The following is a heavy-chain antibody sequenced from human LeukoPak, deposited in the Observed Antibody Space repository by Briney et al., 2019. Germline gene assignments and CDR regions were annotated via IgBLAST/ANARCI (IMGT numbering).Heavy chain of an antibody. V-gene: IGHV3-30*02. CDR3: ARDRHELYYYDSSGGGY. Sequence: GGSLRLSCAASGFTFSYYGMHWVRQAPGKGLEWVAFKQNDGSTTFYADSVKGRFTISRDNAKNSLYLQMNSLRAEDTAVYYCARDRHELYYYDSSGGGYWGQGTLVTVSS. CDR2: KQNDGSTT. CDR1: GFTFSYYG. D-gene: IGHD3-22*01. J-gene: IGHJ4*02.